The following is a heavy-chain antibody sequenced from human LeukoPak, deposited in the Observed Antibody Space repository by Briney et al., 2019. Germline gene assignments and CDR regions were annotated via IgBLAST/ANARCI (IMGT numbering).Heavy chain of an antibody. Sequence: PSETLSLTCTVSGGSISSGPYYWIWIRQHPGKGLEWIGYITHSGNTYYYPALNSRVTVSLDTSKTQFSLKLSSVTAADTAVYYCARIAYDALDSYYYGMDVWGRGTTVTVSS. V-gene: IGHV4-31*03. CDR1: GGSISSGPYY. J-gene: IGHJ6*02. CDR3: ARIAYDALDSYYYGMDV. D-gene: IGHD3-3*01. CDR2: ITHSGNT.